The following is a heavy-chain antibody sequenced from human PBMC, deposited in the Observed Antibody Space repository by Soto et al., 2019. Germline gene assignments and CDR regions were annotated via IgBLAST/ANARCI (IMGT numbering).Heavy chain of an antibody. CDR3: AADPGCRWLDVAVAGGNYYYGREV. CDR2: IVVGSGNT. CDR1: GFTFTSSA. D-gene: IGHD6-13*01. J-gene: IGHJ6*02. Sequence: SVKVSCKASGFTFTSSAVQWVRQARGQRLEWMGWIVVGSGNTNYAQKFQERVTITRDTSTSTAYMELSSLRSEDTAVYYCAADPGCRWLDVAVAGGNYYYGREVWGQGTTVTV. V-gene: IGHV1-58*01.